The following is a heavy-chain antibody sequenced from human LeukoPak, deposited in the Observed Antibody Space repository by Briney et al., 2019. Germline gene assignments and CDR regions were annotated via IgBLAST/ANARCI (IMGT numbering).Heavy chain of an antibody. J-gene: IGHJ4*02. CDR2: IKQDGSEK. Sequence: PGGSLRLSWAASGFTFSSYWMSWVRQAPGKGLGWVANIKQDGSEKYYVDSVKGRFTISRDNAKNSLYLQMNSLRAEDTAVYYCARAWATTEFDYWGQGTLVTVSS. CDR3: ARAWATTEFDY. V-gene: IGHV3-7*01. D-gene: IGHD5-12*01. CDR1: GFTFSSYW.